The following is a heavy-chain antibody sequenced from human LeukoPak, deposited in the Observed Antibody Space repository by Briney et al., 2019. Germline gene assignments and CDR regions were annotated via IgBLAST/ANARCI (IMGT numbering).Heavy chain of an antibody. CDR3: ARVRFGGAFDL. V-gene: IGHV3-53*01. D-gene: IGHD4-23*01. CDR1: GFTVSSNF. J-gene: IGHJ3*01. Sequence: GGSLRLSCAASGFTVSSNFMSWVRQAPGKELEWVSVIYTSGSTYYADSVKGRFAISRDNTENTLYLQMNSLTAEDTAMYYCARVRFGGAFDLWGQGTKVTVSS. CDR2: IYTSGST.